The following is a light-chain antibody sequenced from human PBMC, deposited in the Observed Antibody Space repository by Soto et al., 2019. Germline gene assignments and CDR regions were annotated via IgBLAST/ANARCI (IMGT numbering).Light chain of an antibody. V-gene: IGKV1-39*01. CDR1: RTIAGY. J-gene: IGKJ1*01. Sequence: DIQMTQSPSSLSASVGDRVIITCRASRTIAGYVNWYQQRPGEDPNLLIYAASSLQSGVPSRFSGSGSGTDFTLTINSLQPEDFATYYCQQTYSTPGTFGQGTRVEIK. CDR2: AAS. CDR3: QQTYSTPGT.